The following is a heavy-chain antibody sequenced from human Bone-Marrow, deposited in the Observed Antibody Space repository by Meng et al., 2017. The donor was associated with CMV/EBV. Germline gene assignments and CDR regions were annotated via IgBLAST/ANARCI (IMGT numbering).Heavy chain of an antibody. V-gene: IGHV3-33*01. CDR2: IWYDGSNK. J-gene: IGHJ6*02. Sequence: GESLKISCAASGFTFSSYGMHWVRQAPGKGLEWVAVIWYDGSNKYYAGSVKGRFTISRDTSKNTLYLQMNSLRAEDTAVYYCAIVGGAGRRYYYYGMDVWGQGTTVTVSS. D-gene: IGHD3-10*01. CDR3: AIVGGAGRRYYYYGMDV. CDR1: GFTFSSYG.